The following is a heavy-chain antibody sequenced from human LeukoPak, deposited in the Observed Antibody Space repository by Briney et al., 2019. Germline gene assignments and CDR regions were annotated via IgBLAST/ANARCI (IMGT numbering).Heavy chain of an antibody. CDR2: IKQDGSEK. CDR3: ARVEGCSSTSCYYYYYYYMDV. Sequence: GGSLRLSCAASGFTFSSYWMSWVRQAPGKGLEWVANIKQDGSEKYYVDSVKGRFTISRDNAKNSLYLQMNSLRAEDTAVYYCARVEGCSSTSCYYYYYYYMDVWGKGTTVTVSS. D-gene: IGHD2-2*01. CDR1: GFTFSSYW. V-gene: IGHV3-7*01. J-gene: IGHJ6*03.